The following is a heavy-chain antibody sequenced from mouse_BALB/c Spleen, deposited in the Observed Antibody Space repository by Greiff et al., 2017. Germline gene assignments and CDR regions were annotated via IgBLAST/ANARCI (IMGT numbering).Heavy chain of an antibody. CDR2: INPSSGYT. Sequence: QVQLQQSGPGLVRPGASVKMSCKASGYTFTSYTMHWVKQRPGQGLEWIGYINPSSGYTNYNQKFKDKATLTADKSSSTAYMQLSSLTSEDSAVYYCARETGTDYWGQGTTLTVSS. J-gene: IGHJ2*01. D-gene: IGHD4-1*01. V-gene: IGHV1S26*01. CDR3: ARETGTDY. CDR1: GYTFTSYT.